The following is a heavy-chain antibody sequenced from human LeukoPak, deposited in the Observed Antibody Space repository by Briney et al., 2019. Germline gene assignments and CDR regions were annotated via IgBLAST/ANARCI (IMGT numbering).Heavy chain of an antibody. D-gene: IGHD5/OR15-5a*01. V-gene: IGHV4-34*01. J-gene: IGHJ4*02. CDR3: ARDLSH. CDR2: VSHTGST. Sequence: PSETLSLTCGVYGDSLSGYYWSWIRQPPGKGLEWLGEVSHTGSTNYNPSLKSRVTISVDTSKNQFSLKLSSVTAADTAVYYCARDLSHWGQGTLVTVSS. CDR1: GDSLSGYY.